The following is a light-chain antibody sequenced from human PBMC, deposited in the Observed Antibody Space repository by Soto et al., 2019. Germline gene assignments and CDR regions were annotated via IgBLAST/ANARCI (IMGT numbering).Light chain of an antibody. CDR1: QSISSTH. V-gene: IGKV3-20*01. CDR3: QRYGG. CDR2: SAS. J-gene: IGKJ1*01. Sequence: EVVLTQSPGTLSLSPGERATLSCRASQSISSTHLAWYQQKPGQAPRLLIYSASSRATGIPDRFSGSGSGTDFTLTISRVEPEDFAVYYCQRYGGFGQGTKVEIK.